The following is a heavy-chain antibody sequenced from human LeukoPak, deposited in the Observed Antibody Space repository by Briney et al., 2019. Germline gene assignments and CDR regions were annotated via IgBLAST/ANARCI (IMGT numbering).Heavy chain of an antibody. V-gene: IGHV3-11*04. CDR3: ARDKDWNYSYYYYMDV. CDR1: GFTFSDYY. J-gene: IGHJ6*03. D-gene: IGHD1-7*01. Sequence: PGGSLRLSCAASGFTFSDYYMSWIRQAPGKGLEWVSYISSSGSTIYYADSVKGRFTISRDNAKNSLYLQMNSLRAEDTAVYYCARDKDWNYSYYYYMDVRGKGTTVTVSS. CDR2: ISSSGSTI.